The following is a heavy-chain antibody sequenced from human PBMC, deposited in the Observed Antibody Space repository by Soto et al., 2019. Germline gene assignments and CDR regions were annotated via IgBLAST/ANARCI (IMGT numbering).Heavy chain of an antibody. V-gene: IGHV4-34*01. CDR1: GGSFSGYY. CDR2: INHSGST. Sequence: QVQLQQWGAGLLKPSETLSLTCAVYGGSFSGYYWSWIRQPQGKGLEWIGEINHSGSTNYNPSLKSRVTISVDTSKNQFSLKLSSVTAADTAVYYCARGAAAQPSNYWGQGTLVTVSS. D-gene: IGHD6-13*01. J-gene: IGHJ4*02. CDR3: ARGAAAQPSNY.